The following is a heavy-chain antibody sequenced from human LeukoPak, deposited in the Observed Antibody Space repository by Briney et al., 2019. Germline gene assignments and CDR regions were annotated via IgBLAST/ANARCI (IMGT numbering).Heavy chain of an antibody. J-gene: IGHJ4*02. V-gene: IGHV1-18*01. CDR2: ISGYNANT. D-gene: IGHD6-19*01. CDR3: ATAVAGSAQFDY. CDR1: GHTFTSYG. Sequence: ASVKVSCKASGHTFTSYGIIWVRQAPGQGLEWMGWISGYNANTNYAQKLQGRVTMTTDTSTSTAYMELRSLRSDDTAVYYCATAVAGSAQFDYWDQGTLVTVSS.